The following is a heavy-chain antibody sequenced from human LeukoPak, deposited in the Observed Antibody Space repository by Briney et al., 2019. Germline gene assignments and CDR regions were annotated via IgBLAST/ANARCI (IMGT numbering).Heavy chain of an antibody. J-gene: IGHJ4*02. CDR2: IGHSGTT. CDR1: GYSISSGHY. V-gene: IGHV4-38-2*01. CDR3: ASDIVPGHFDY. D-gene: IGHD3-16*02. Sequence: SETLSLTCAVSGYSISSGHYWGCIRQAPGKGLEWIGSIGHSGTTYYNPSLKSRVSISVDMSKNQFSLNLSSVTAADTAVYYCASDIVPGHFDYWGQGTLVTVSS.